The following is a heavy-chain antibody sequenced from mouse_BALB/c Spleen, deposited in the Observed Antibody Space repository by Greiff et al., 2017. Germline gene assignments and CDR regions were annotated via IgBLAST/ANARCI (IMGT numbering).Heavy chain of an antibody. J-gene: IGHJ4*01. CDR2: ISSGGST. D-gene: IGHD3-2*02. V-gene: IGHV5-6-5*01. Sequence: EVQGVESGGGLVKPGGSLKLSCAASGFTFSSYAMSWVRQTPEKRLEWVASISSGGSTYYPDSVKGRFTISRDNARNILYLQMSSLRSEDTAMYYCARQARAMDDWGQGTSVTVSS. CDR3: ARQARAMDD. CDR1: GFTFSSYA.